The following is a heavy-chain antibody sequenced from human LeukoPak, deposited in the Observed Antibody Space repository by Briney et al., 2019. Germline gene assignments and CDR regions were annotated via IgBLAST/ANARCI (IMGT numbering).Heavy chain of an antibody. CDR2: FDPDSGGT. V-gene: IGHV1-2*02. J-gene: IGHJ4*02. CDR1: GYTFTDYY. CDR3: ARDHGYYDILTRNYHLYFFDY. D-gene: IGHD3-9*01. Sequence: GASVKVSCKASGYTFTDYYIHWVRQAPGQGLEWMGWFDPDSGGTNYPQKFQGRVTMTRDTSISTAYMELSRLRSDDTAVYYCARDHGYYDILTRNYHLYFFDYWGQGTLVTVSS.